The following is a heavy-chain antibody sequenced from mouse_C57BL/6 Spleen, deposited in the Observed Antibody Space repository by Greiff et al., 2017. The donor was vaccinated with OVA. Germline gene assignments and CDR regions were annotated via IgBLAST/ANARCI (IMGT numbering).Heavy chain of an antibody. CDR3: ARGEVPYAMDD. CDR1: GFTFSDYG. V-gene: IGHV5-17*01. J-gene: IGHJ4*01. CDR2: ISSGSSTI. Sequence: EVKLMESGGGLVKPGGSLKLSCAASGFTFSDYGMHWVRQAPEKGLEWVSYISSGSSTIYYADTVKGRFTISRDNAKNTLFLQMTSLRSEDTAMYYCARGEVPYAMDDWGQGTSVTVSS.